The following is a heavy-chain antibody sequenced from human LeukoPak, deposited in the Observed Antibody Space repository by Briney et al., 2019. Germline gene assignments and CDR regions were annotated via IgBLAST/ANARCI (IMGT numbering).Heavy chain of an antibody. D-gene: IGHD3-3*01. CDR1: GGSISSYY. J-gene: IGHJ5*02. CDR2: IYYSGST. CDR3: ARELGGFWDWRNWFDP. V-gene: IGHV4-59*01. Sequence: SETLSLTCTVSGGSISSYYWSWIRQPTGKGLEWIGYIYYSGSTNYNPSLKSRVTISVDTSKNQFSLKLSSVTAADTAVYYCARELGGFWDWRNWFDPWGQGTLVTVSS.